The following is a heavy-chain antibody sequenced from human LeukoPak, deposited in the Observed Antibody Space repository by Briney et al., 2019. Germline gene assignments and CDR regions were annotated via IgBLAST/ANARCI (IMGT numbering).Heavy chain of an antibody. V-gene: IGHV4-39*01. CDR3: AKLVSSIAALARYYYYMDV. CDR1: GGSISSSSYS. D-gene: IGHD6-6*01. J-gene: IGHJ6*03. Sequence: SETLSLTCTVSGGSISSSSYSWGWIRQPPGKGLEWIGSIYYSGSTYYNPSLKSRVTISVDTSKNQFSLKLSSVTAADTAVYYCAKLVSSIAALARYYYYMDVWGKGTTVTVSS. CDR2: IYYSGST.